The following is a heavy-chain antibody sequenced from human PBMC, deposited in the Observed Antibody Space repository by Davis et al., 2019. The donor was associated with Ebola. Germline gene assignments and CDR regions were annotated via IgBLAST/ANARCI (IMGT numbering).Heavy chain of an antibody. CDR3: AKVGGAEQWFPFYFDY. Sequence: GGSLRLSCAASGFTVSSNYMSWVRQAPGKGLEWVSAIGGSGGSTYYADSVKGRFTISRDDSKNTLYLQMNSLRAEDTAVYYCAKVGGAEQWFPFYFDYWGQGTLVTVSS. CDR2: IGGSGGST. J-gene: IGHJ4*02. CDR1: GFTVSSNY. V-gene: IGHV3-23*01. D-gene: IGHD6-19*01.